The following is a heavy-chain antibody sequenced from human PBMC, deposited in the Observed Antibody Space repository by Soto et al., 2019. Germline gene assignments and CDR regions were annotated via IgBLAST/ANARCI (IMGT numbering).Heavy chain of an antibody. D-gene: IGHD2-15*01. V-gene: IGHV4-39*01. Sequence: QLQLQESGPGLVKPSETLSLTCTVSGGSISSSSYYWGWIRQPPGKGLEWIGSIYYSGSTYYNPSLKSRVTLSVDTSKHQFSLKLSSVTAADTAVYYCARHRLLLVHETFFDYWGQGTLVTVSS. CDR1: GGSISSSSYY. J-gene: IGHJ4*02. CDR2: IYYSGST. CDR3: ARHRLLLVHETFFDY.